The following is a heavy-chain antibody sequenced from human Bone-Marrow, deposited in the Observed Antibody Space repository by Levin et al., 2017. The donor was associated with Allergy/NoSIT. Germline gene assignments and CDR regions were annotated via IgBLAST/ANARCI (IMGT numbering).Heavy chain of an antibody. D-gene: IGHD6-19*01. CDR2: VLGSGDRT. V-gene: IGHV3-23*01. Sequence: GGSLRLSCVTSGLTFSNYAMNWVRQAPGKGLECVSSVLGSGDRTYYTDSVKGRFTVSRDNSRNTLYLQMNSLSVDDTAVYYCAPQRSLGWSHWGQGTLVTVSS. CDR3: APQRSLGWSH. CDR1: GLTFSNYA. J-gene: IGHJ4*02.